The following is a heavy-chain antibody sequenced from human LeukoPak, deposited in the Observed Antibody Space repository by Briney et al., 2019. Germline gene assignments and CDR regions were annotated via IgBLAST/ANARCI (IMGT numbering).Heavy chain of an antibody. J-gene: IGHJ4*02. CDR3: ARDRLGVSLYYFEY. D-gene: IGHD3-16*01. CDR1: GVTFSSYE. CDR2: ISRSGSTI. V-gene: IGHV3-48*03. Sequence: GGSLRLSCAASGVTFSSYEMNWVRQAPGKGLEWISYISRSGSTIYYADSVKGRFTISRDNAKNSLYLQMNSLRAEDTAVYYCARDRLGVSLYYFEYWGQGTLVTVSS.